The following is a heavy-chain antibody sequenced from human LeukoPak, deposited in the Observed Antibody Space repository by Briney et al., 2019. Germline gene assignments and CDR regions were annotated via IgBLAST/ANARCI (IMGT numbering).Heavy chain of an antibody. CDR1: GGSISSYY. CDR3: ARDLRYSGSYNAAFDI. D-gene: IGHD1-26*01. CDR2: IYYSGST. J-gene: IGHJ3*02. Sequence: PSETLSLTCTVSGGSISSYYWSWIRQPPGKGLEWIGYIYYSGSTNYNPSLKSRVTISVDTSKNQFSLKLSSVTAADTAVYYCARDLRYSGSYNAAFDIWGQGTMVTVSS. V-gene: IGHV4-59*01.